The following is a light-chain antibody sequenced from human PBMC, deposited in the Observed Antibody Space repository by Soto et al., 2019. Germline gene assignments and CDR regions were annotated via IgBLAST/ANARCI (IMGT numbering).Light chain of an antibody. J-gene: IGKJ3*01. CDR1: QGISSY. CDR2: ASS. CDR3: QHLNNYPFT. V-gene: IGKV1-9*01. Sequence: DIQLTQSPSFLSASVGDRVTITCRASQGISSYLAWYQQKPGKAPQLLIYASSSLQSGVPSRFSGGGSGTEFTRTISSLQPEDFATYYCQHLNNYPFTFGPGTKVDI.